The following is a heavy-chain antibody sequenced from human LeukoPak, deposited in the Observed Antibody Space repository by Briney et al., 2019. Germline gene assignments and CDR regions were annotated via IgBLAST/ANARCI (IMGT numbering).Heavy chain of an antibody. CDR2: VSGSGGLT. CDR3: AKAQAYYDSSGLPVYYFDY. CDR1: GFTFSTYA. V-gene: IGHV3-23*01. D-gene: IGHD3-22*01. Sequence: GGSLRLSCAASGFTFSTYATSWVRQAPGKGLEWVSVVSGSGGLTYYADSVKGRFTISRDNSKNTLYLQMNSLRAEDTAVYYCAKAQAYYDSSGLPVYYFDYWGQGTLVTVSS. J-gene: IGHJ4*02.